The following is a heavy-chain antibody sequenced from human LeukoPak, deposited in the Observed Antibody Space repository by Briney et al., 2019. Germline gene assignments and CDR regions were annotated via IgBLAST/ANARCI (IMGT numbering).Heavy chain of an antibody. D-gene: IGHD3-22*01. J-gene: IGHJ4*02. CDR2: IIPILGIA. CDR3: ASDYYDSSGYYLRGGY. Sequence: ASVKVSCKASGGTFSSYAISWVRQAAGRGREWMGRIIPILGIAHSAQRFQGGVTLTADKSTSTAYMELSSLRSEDTDVYYCASDYYDSSGYYLRGGYWGRGTLVTVSS. CDR1: GGTFSSYA. V-gene: IGHV1-69*04.